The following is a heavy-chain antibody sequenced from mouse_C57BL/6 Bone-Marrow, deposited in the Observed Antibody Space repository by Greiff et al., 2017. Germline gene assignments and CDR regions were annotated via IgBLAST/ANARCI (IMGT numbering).Heavy chain of an antibody. CDR3: ARARYVTTVVDGYYFDY. CDR1: GFTFSSYA. Sequence: DVKLVESGAGLVKPGGSLKFSCAASGFTFSSYAMSWVRQTPEQRLEWVATISDGGSYTYYPDNVKGRFTISRDNAKNNLYLQMSHLKSEDTAMYYCARARYVTTVVDGYYFDYWGQGTTLTVSS. V-gene: IGHV5-4*03. J-gene: IGHJ2*01. CDR2: ISDGGSYT. D-gene: IGHD1-1*01.